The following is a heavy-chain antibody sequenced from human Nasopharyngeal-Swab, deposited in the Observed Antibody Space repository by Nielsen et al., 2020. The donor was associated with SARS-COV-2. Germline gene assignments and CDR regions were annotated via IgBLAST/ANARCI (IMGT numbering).Heavy chain of an antibody. CDR1: GYTFTSYG. Sequence: SVKVSCKASGYTFTSYGISWVRQAPGQGLEWMGGIIPIFGTANYAQKFQGRVTITADESTSTAYMELSSLRSEDTAVYYCARVGIAAGFNWFDPWGQGTLVTVSS. CDR2: IIPIFGTA. D-gene: IGHD6-13*01. J-gene: IGHJ5*02. V-gene: IGHV1-69*13. CDR3: ARVGIAAGFNWFDP.